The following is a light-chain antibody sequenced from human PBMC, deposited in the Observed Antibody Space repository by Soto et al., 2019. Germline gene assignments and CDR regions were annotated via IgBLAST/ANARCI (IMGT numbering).Light chain of an antibody. V-gene: IGLV1-40*01. CDR2: GNN. CDR3: QSYDTGLRGMI. J-gene: IGLJ2*01. CDR1: SSNIGADYN. Sequence: QSVLTQPLSVSGAPGQRVTISCTGTSSNIGADYNVHWYRQLPGTAPKLLIYGNNHRPSGVPDRFSGSKSGPSASLAITGLQTEDEADYYCQSYDTGLRGMIFGGGTKLTVL.